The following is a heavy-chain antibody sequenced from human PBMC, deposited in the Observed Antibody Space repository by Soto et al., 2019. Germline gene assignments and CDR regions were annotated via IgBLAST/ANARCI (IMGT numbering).Heavy chain of an antibody. CDR2: IYYSGST. CDR1: GGSISSSSYY. V-gene: IGHV4-39*01. J-gene: IGHJ6*03. Sequence: TLSLTCTVSGGSISSSSYYWGWIRQPPGKGLEWIGNIYYSGSTNYNPSLKSRVTISVDTSKNQFSLKLSSVTAADTAVYYCARRSGYSSMYYYYYYMDVWGKGTTVTVSS. CDR3: ARRSGYSSMYYYYYYMDV. D-gene: IGHD6-13*01.